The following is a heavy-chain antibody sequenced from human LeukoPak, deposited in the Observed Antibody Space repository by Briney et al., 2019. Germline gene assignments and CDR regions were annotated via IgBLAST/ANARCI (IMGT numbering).Heavy chain of an antibody. V-gene: IGHV4-34*01. D-gene: IGHD5-24*01. Sequence: SETLSLTCAVYGGSFSGYYWSWIRQPPGKGLEWIGEINHSGSTNYNPSLKSRVTISVDTSKNQFSLKLSSVTAADTAVYYCAISTPTIPTLGYWGQGTLVTVSS. CDR1: GGSFSGYY. CDR3: AISTPTIPTLGY. J-gene: IGHJ4*02. CDR2: INHSGST.